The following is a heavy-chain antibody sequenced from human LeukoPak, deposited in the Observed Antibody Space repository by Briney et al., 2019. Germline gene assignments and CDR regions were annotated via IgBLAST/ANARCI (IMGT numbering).Heavy chain of an antibody. CDR3: ARVGSGSFRD. V-gene: IGHV4-59*11. J-gene: IGHJ4*02. CDR2: IYNSGST. D-gene: IGHD1-26*01. Sequence: PSETLSLTCTVSGVSISSHYWSWIRQPPGKGLEWIGYIYNSGSTNYNPSLKSRVTISIDTSKNQFSLNLTSVIPADTAVYYCARVGSGSFRDWGQGTLVTVSS. CDR1: GVSISSHY.